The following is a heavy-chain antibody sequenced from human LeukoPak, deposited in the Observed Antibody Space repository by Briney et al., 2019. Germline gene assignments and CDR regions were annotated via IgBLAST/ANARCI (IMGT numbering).Heavy chain of an antibody. CDR2: ISYEGSNK. Sequence: GGSLRLSCAASGFTFSSYAMHWARQAPGKGLEWVAVISYEGSNKYYADSVKGRFTISRDNSKNTLCLQMNSLRAEDTAVYYCARDLAYGSGSYGGFDYWGQGTLVTVSS. CDR3: ARDLAYGSGSYGGFDY. J-gene: IGHJ4*02. CDR1: GFTFSSYA. D-gene: IGHD3-10*01. V-gene: IGHV3-30-3*01.